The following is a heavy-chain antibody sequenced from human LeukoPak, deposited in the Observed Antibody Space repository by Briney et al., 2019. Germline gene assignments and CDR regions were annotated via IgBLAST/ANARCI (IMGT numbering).Heavy chain of an antibody. D-gene: IGHD4-17*01. J-gene: IGHJ6*02. CDR2: IGGGGAGT. CDR3: AKTHGDYVYYFFYAMDV. Sequence: GGSLRLSCAVSRFTLSTYAMTWVRQAPGKGLEWVSIIGGGGAGTYYADSVKGRFTISRDSSKDTLYLQMNSLRAEDTAVYYCAKTHGDYVYYFFYAMDVWGQGTTVTVSS. V-gene: IGHV3-23*01. CDR1: RFTLSTYA.